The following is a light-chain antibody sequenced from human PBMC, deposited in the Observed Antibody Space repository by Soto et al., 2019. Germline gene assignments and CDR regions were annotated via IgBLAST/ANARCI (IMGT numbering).Light chain of an antibody. CDR1: QSLSKN. V-gene: IGKV3-15*01. Sequence: EIVLTQSPATLSLSPGERATLSCRASQSLSKNLAWYQQRPGQAPRLLIYDASTRATGIPARFSGSGSGTEFTLTISSLQSEDFGVYYCQQYNIWPPYTFGQGTKVDIK. CDR3: QQYNIWPPYT. CDR2: DAS. J-gene: IGKJ2*01.